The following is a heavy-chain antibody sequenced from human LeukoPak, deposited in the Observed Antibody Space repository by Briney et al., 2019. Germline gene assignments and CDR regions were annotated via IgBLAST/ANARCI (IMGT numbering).Heavy chain of an antibody. V-gene: IGHV3-48*03. Sequence: GGSLRLSCAASGFTFNTYEMNRVRQAPGKGLEWVSYISSRGSTIYYADSVKGRFTISRDNAKNSLYLQINSLRAEDTAVYYCARTWGMDVWGQGTTVTVSS. CDR2: ISSRGSTI. CDR1: GFTFNTYE. J-gene: IGHJ6*02. CDR3: ARTWGMDV.